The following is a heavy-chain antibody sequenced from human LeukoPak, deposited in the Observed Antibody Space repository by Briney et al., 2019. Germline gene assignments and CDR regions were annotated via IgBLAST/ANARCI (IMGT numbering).Heavy chain of an antibody. CDR3: ARGGITMIVVRPNWFDP. V-gene: IGHV4-39*07. D-gene: IGHD3-22*01. J-gene: IGHJ5*02. CDR1: GGSISSYY. Sequence: SETLSLTCTVSGGSISSYYWGWIRQPPGKGLEWIGSIYYSGSTYYNPSLKSRVTISVDTSKNQFSLKLSSVTAADTAVYYCARGGITMIVVRPNWFDPWGQGTLVTVSS. CDR2: IYYSGST.